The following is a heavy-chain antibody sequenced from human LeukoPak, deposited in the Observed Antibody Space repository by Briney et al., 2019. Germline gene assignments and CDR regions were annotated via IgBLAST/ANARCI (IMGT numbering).Heavy chain of an antibody. CDR3: AGAYSGSYWRDNWFDP. J-gene: IGHJ5*02. Sequence: PSETLSLTCTVSGGSISSYYWSWIRQPAGKGLEWIGRIYTSGSTNYNPSLKSRVTMSVDTSKNQFSLKLSSVTAADTAVYYCAGAYSGSYWRDNWFDPWGQGTLVTVSS. CDR2: IYTSGST. CDR1: GGSISSYY. D-gene: IGHD1-26*01. V-gene: IGHV4-4*07.